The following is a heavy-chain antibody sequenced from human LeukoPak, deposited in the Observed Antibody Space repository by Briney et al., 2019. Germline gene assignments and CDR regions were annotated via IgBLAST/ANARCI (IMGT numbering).Heavy chain of an antibody. CDR3: TTNIVTWAGEKFFDY. V-gene: IGHV3-74*01. CDR2: IDDDGTDT. Sequence: PGGSLRLSCVAPGFTSGNYWMHWVRQAPGKGPEWVSRIDDDGTDTHYAVSVKGRFTISRDNAKNTLYLQMNSRKTEDTAVYYCTTNIVTWAGEKFFDYWGQGTLVTVSS. CDR1: GFTSGNYW. J-gene: IGHJ4*02. D-gene: IGHD2/OR15-2a*01.